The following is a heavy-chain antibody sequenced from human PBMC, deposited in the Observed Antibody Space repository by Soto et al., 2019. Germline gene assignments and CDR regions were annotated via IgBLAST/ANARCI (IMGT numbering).Heavy chain of an antibody. CDR3: ARSPSGWLYYFDY. V-gene: IGHV1-3*05. J-gene: IGHJ4*02. CDR1: GYTFTSYA. Sequence: QVQLVQSGAEEKKPGASVKVSCKASGYTFTSYAMHWVRQAPGQRLEWMGWINAGNGNTKYSQKFQGRVTITRDTSASTAYMELSSLRSEDTAVYYCARSPSGWLYYFDYWGQGTLVTVSS. D-gene: IGHD6-19*01. CDR2: INAGNGNT.